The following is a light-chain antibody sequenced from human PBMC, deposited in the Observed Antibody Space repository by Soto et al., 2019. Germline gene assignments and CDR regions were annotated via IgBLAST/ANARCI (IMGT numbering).Light chain of an antibody. V-gene: IGKV1-5*01. CDR1: QSISSW. Sequence: DIQMTQSPSTLSASIGDRVTITCRASQSISSWLAWYQQKPGKAPNLLIYDASSLESGVPSRFSGSRSGTEFTLTISGLQPDDFATYYCQQYNSYPLTFGGGTKVEIK. CDR3: QQYNSYPLT. CDR2: DAS. J-gene: IGKJ4*01.